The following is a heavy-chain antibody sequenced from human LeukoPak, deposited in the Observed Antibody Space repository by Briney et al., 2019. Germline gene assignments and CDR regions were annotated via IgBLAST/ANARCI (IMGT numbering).Heavy chain of an antibody. CDR2: IYPGDSDT. D-gene: IGHD1-26*01. CDR3: ARRSSYSGKAVDY. Sequence: GESLKISCRGSGYIFTSYWRGWVRQMPGKGLEWMGIIYPGDSDTRYSPSFQGQVTISADKSISTAYLQWSSLKASDPAMYYCARRSSYSGKAVDYWGQGTLVTVSS. V-gene: IGHV5-51*01. CDR1: GYIFTSYW. J-gene: IGHJ4*02.